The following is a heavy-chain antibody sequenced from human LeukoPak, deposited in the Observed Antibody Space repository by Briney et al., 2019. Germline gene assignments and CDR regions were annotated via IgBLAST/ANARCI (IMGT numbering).Heavy chain of an antibody. CDR3: AKVFSGYDETLDY. J-gene: IGHJ4*02. CDR2: IRYDGSNK. Sequence: GGSLRLSCAASGFTFSSYGMHWVRQAPGKGLEWVAFIRYDGSNKYYADSVKGRFTISRDNSKNTLYLQMNSLRAEDTAVYYCAKVFSGYDETLDYRGQGTLVTVSS. D-gene: IGHD5-12*01. CDR1: GFTFSSYG. V-gene: IGHV3-30*02.